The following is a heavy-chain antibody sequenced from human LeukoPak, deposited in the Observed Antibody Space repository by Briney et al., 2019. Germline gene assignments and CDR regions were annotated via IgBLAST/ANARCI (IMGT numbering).Heavy chain of an antibody. CDR1: GFTFSDYY. V-gene: IGHV3-11*01. CDR3: ARGAGPLFDP. J-gene: IGHJ5*02. CDR2: ITNSGDTK. Sequence: PGGSLRLSCAASGFTFSDYYMGWIRRAPGRGLEWIAYITNSGDTKHYADSVKGRFIISRGNAKNSLYLQTDSLRADDTAVYYCARGAGPLFDPWGQGTLVTVSS.